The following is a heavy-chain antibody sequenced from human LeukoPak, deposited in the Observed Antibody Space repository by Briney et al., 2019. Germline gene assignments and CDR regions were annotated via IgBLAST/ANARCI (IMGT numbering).Heavy chain of an antibody. V-gene: IGHV4-59*01. D-gene: IGHD6-19*01. CDR3: ARLEYSSGWYVY. CDR2: IYYSGST. Sequence: SETLSLTCSVSGGSLSRYYWSWIRQPPGKGLEWIGYIYYSGSTNYNPSLKSRVTISVDTSKKEFSLKLSSVTAADTAVYFCARLEYSSGWYVYWGQGTLVTVSS. CDR1: GGSLSRYY. J-gene: IGHJ4*02.